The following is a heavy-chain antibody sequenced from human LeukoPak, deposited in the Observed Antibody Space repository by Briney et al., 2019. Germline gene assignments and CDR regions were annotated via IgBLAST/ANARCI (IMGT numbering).Heavy chain of an antibody. V-gene: IGHV3-73*01. CDR1: GFTFSGSA. J-gene: IGHJ6*02. CDR3: TTAPKDSSGYYPYYYYGMDV. CDR2: IRSKANNYAT. D-gene: IGHD3-22*01. Sequence: PPGGSLRLSCVVSGFTFSGSAVHWVRQASGKGLEWVGRIRSKANNYATAYAASVKGRFTISRDDSKNTAYLQMNSLKTEDTAVYYCTTAPKDSSGYYPYYYYGMDVWGQGTTVTVSS.